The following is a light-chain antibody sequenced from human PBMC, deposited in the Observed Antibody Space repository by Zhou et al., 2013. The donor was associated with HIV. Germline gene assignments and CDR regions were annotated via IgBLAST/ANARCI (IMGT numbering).Light chain of an antibody. Sequence: EIVMTQSPATLSVSPGERATLSCRASQSIFSNLAWYQQKPGQALRLLIYAASTRATGIPARFSGSGSGTEFTLTITSLQSEDFAVYYCQQYNNWPPYTFGQGPSWRS. V-gene: IGKV3-15*01. CDR2: AAS. J-gene: IGKJ2*01. CDR3: QQYNNWPPYT. CDR1: QSIFSN.